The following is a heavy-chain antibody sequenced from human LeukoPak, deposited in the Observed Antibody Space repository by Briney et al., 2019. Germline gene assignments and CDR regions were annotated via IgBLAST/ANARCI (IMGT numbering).Heavy chain of an antibody. J-gene: IGHJ5*02. Sequence: PSGTLSLTCAVYGGSFSGYYWSWIRQPPGKGLEWIGEINHSGSTNYNPSLKSRVTISVDTSKNQFSLKLSSVTAADTAVYYCARGRGYSYGRNWFDPWGQGTLVTVSS. CDR1: GGSFSGYY. D-gene: IGHD5-18*01. CDR2: INHSGST. CDR3: ARGRGYSYGRNWFDP. V-gene: IGHV4-34*01.